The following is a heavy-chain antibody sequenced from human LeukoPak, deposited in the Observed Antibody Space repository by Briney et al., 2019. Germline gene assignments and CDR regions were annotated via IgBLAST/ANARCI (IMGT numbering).Heavy chain of an antibody. CDR3: PRQGAVGATGFDF. CDR1: GDSISGISYY. J-gene: IGHJ4*02. CDR2: NYYSGTS. Sequence: WETLSLTCSVSGDSISGISYYWGWIRQPPGKGLEWIGKNYYSGTSYNHPSLERRVVICLDTSTKQFTLKPTSVTDRDTAVYYCPRQGAVGATGFDFWGQGILVTVSP. D-gene: IGHD1-26*01. V-gene: IGHV4-39*01.